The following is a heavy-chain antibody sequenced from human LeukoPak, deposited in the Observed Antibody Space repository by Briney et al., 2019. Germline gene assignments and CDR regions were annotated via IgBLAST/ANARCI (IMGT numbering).Heavy chain of an antibody. D-gene: IGHD5-24*01. CDR2: IIPIFRIA. CDR1: GGTFSSYA. J-gene: IGHJ6*02. Sequence: ASVKVSCKASGGTFSSYAISWVRQAPGQGLEWMGGIIPIFRIANYAQKFQGRVTITADKSTSTAYMELSSLRSEDTAVYYCARDLTRDGYNHDIRYGMDVWGQGTTVTVSS. CDR3: ARDLTRDGYNHDIRYGMDV. V-gene: IGHV1-69*17.